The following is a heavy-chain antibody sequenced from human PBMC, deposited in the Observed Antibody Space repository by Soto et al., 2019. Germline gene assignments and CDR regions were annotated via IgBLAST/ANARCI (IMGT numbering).Heavy chain of an antibody. CDR2: ISAYNGNT. CDR3: ASSKLELRYYGMDV. J-gene: IGHJ6*02. V-gene: IGHV1-18*01. Sequence: ASVKVSCKASGFTFTSSAMQWVRQAPGQGLEWMGWISAYNGNTNYAQKLQGRVTMTTDTSTSTAYMELRSLRSDDTAVYYCASSKLELRYYGMDVWGQGTTVTVSS. CDR1: GFTFTSSA. D-gene: IGHD1-7*01.